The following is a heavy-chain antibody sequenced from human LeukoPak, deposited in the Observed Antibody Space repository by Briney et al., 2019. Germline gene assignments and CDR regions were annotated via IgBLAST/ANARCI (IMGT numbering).Heavy chain of an antibody. Sequence: GGHLRLSCAASGFTFDSYAMNWVRQAPGKGLEWVSAVSRFGGTTYYADSAKGRFTISRDNSNNTVYLQMNSLRVGDTALYYCVKHVGSRWSNNRFDPWGQGTLVTVS. D-gene: IGHD6-13*01. CDR2: VSRFGGTT. CDR3: VKHVGSRWSNNRFDP. J-gene: IGHJ5*02. CDR1: GFTFDSYA. V-gene: IGHV3-23*01.